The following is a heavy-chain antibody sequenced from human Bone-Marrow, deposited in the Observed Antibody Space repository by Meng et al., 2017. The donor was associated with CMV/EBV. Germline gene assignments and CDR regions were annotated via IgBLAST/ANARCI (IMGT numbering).Heavy chain of an antibody. Sequence: ASVKVSCKASGYTFTNYYMHWVRQAPGQGLEWMGIINPSGGSTSYAQKFQGRVTMTRDTSTSTVYMELSSLRFEDTAVYYCARAPYSSSSGGEYGMEVWGQGTTVTVSS. CDR2: INPSGGST. D-gene: IGHD6-6*01. CDR3: ARAPYSSSSGGEYGMEV. V-gene: IGHV1-46*01. J-gene: IGHJ6*02. CDR1: GYTFTNYY.